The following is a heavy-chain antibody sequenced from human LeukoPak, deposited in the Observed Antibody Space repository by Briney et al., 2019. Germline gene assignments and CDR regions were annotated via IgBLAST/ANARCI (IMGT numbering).Heavy chain of an antibody. D-gene: IGHD2-15*01. V-gene: IGHV4-34*01. CDR2: INHSGST. CDR1: GFTVSSNY. J-gene: IGHJ5*02. CDR3: ARAEPGYCSGGSCYDGDWFDP. Sequence: PGGSLRLSCAASGFTVSSNYMSWVRQAPGKGLEWIGEINHSGSTNYNPSLKSRVTISVDTSKNQFSLKLSSVTAADTAVYYCARAEPGYCSGGSCYDGDWFDPWGQGTLVTVSS.